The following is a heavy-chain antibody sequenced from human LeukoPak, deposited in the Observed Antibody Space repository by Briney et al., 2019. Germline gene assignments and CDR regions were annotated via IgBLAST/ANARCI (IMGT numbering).Heavy chain of an antibody. CDR2: TYYRSKWYN. D-gene: IGHD1-20*01. CDR3: ARDITYNWNDGVFDY. CDR1: GDSVSSNSAA. V-gene: IGHV6-1*01. J-gene: IGHJ4*02. Sequence: PSQTRSLTCAISGDSVSSNSAAWNWIRQSPSRGLEWLGRTYYRSKWYNDYAVSVKSRITINPDTSKNQFSLQLNSVTPEDTAVYYCARDITYNWNDGVFDYWGQGTLVTVSP.